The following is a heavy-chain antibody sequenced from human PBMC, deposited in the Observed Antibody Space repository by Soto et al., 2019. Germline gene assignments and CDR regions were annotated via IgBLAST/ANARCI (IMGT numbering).Heavy chain of an antibody. CDR2: IIPIFGTA. CDR1: GYTFTSYA. J-gene: IGHJ6*02. Sequence: SVKVSCKASGYTFTSYAMNWVRQAPGQGLEWMGGIIPIFGTANYAQKFQGRVTITADESTSTAYMELSSLRSEDTAVYYCARVGARGYYYYYGMDVWGQGTTVTVSS. CDR3: ARVGARGYYYYYGMDV. V-gene: IGHV1-69*13. D-gene: IGHD3-10*01.